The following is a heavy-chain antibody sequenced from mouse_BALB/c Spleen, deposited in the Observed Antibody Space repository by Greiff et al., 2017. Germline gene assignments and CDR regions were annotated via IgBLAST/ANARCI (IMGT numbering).Heavy chain of an antibody. CDR2: IWSDGST. J-gene: IGHJ4*01. Sequence: QVQLKESGPDLVAPSQSLSITCTVSGFSLTSYGVHWVRQPPGKGLEWLVVIWSDGSTTYNSALKSRLSISKDNSKSQVFLKMNSLQTDDTAMYYCARHPPEDYAMDYWGQGTSVTVSS. CDR3: ARHPPEDYAMDY. V-gene: IGHV2-6-2*01. CDR1: GFSLTSYG.